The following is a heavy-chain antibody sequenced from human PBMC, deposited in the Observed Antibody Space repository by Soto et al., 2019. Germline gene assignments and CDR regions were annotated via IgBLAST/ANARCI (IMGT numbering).Heavy chain of an antibody. CDR1: GFTFSSYS. CDR2: ISSSSSYI. Sequence: GGSLRLSCAASGFTFSSYSMNWVRQAPGKGLEWVSSISSSSSYIYYADSVKGRFTISRDNAKNSLYLQMNSLRAEDTAVYYCAREVIAARPRFGYYYYMDVWGKGTTVTVSS. J-gene: IGHJ6*03. CDR3: AREVIAARPRFGYYYYMDV. V-gene: IGHV3-21*01. D-gene: IGHD6-6*01.